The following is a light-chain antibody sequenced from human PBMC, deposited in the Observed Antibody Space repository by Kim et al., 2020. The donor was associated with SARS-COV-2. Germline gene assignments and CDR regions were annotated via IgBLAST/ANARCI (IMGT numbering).Light chain of an antibody. CDR1: QGITND. V-gene: IGKV1-27*01. J-gene: IGKJ1*01. CDR3: QSYNSAPWT. CDR2: AAS. Sequence: ASVGDRVTITCRASQGITNDLAWYQQKPGKAPELLIYAASTLQSGVPSRFSGSGSGTDFTLTISSLQPEDVATYYCQSYNSAPWTFGHGTKVDIK.